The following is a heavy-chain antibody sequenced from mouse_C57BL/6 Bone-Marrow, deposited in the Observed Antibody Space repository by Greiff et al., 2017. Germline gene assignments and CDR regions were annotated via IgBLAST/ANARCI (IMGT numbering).Heavy chain of an antibody. CDR3: ARSDDYDGLAD. V-gene: IGHV1-55*01. CDR1: GYTFTSYW. J-gene: IGHJ3*01. CDR2: IYPGSGST. D-gene: IGHD2-4*01. Sequence: VQLQQPGAELVKPGASVKMSCKASGYTFTSYWITWVKQRPGQGLEWIGDIYPGSGSTNYNETFKSKATLTVDTSSSTAYMQLSSLTSEDSAVYYCARSDDYDGLADWGQGTLVTVSA.